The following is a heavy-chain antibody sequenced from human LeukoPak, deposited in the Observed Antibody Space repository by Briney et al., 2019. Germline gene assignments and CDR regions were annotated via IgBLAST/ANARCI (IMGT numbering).Heavy chain of an antibody. J-gene: IGHJ3*02. Sequence: ESGPTLVKPTQTLTLTFTFSGVSLSTRAVGVGWIRQPPGKALEWLALIYWNDDKRYRPSLKSRLTITKDTSKKQVVLTMTNMDPVDTATYYCALLYSYGQTSPAFDIWGQGTMVTVSS. D-gene: IGHD5-18*01. CDR3: ALLYSYGQTSPAFDI. V-gene: IGHV2-5*01. CDR2: IYWNDDK. CDR1: GVSLSTRAVG.